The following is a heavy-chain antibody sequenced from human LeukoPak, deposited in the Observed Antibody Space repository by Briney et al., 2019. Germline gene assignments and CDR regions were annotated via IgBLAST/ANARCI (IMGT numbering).Heavy chain of an antibody. CDR2: ISGSGGST. CDR3: AKNPNYYYDSSGYFPY. D-gene: IGHD3-22*01. J-gene: IGHJ4*02. V-gene: IGHV3-23*01. CDR1: GFTFSSHA. Sequence: GGSLRLSCAASGFTFSSHAMSWVRQAPGKGLEWVAVISGSGGSTYYADSVKGRFTISRDSSKNTLYLQMNSLRAEDTAVYYCAKNPNYYYDSSGYFPYWGQGTLVTVSS.